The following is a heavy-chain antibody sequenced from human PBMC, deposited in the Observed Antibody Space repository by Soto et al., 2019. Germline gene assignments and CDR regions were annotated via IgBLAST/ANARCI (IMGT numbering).Heavy chain of an antibody. J-gene: IGHJ6*02. V-gene: IGHV1-69*02. CDR1: GGTFSSYT. D-gene: IGHD3-3*01. CDR2: IIPILGIA. Sequence: ASVKVSCKASGGTFSSYTISWVRQAPGQGLEWMGRIIPILGIANYAQKFQGRVTITADNPTSTAYMELSSLKSEDTAVYYCARGSASDYDFLSGYYRGYYAMDVWGQGTTVTVSS. CDR3: ARGSASDYDFLSGYYRGYYAMDV.